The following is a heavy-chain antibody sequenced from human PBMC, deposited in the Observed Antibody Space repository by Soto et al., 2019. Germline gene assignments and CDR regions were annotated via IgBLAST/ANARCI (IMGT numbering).Heavy chain of an antibody. J-gene: IGHJ5*02. D-gene: IGHD1-26*01. CDR3: ATQEVGGSYVYTFDP. CDR2: IYYSGST. V-gene: IGHV4-39*01. CDR1: GGSITSSSYY. Sequence: SETLSLTCTVSGGSITSSSYYWGWIRQPPGKGLEWIGSIYYSGSTYYNPSLKSRVTISVDTSKNQFSLKLSSVTAADTAVYFCATQEVGGSYVYTFDPWGQGTLVTVSS.